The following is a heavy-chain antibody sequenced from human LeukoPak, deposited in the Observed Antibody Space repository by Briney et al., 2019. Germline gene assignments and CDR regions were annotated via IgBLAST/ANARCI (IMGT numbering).Heavy chain of an antibody. CDR1: GGTFSIYA. J-gene: IGHJ3*02. CDR2: IIPILGTA. V-gene: IGHV1-69*05. D-gene: IGHD2-2*01. Sequence: ASVKVSCTASGGTFSIYAISWVRHAPGPGLEWMGGIIPILGTANYAQKFQCRVTITTDESTSTASMKPSSLRSEGAAVYYCARETVVVPAAMVDDAFDIWGQGTMVTVSS. CDR3: ARETVVVPAAMVDDAFDI.